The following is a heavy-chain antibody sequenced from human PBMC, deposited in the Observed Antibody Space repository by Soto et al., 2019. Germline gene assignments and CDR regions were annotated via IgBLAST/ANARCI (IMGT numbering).Heavy chain of an antibody. CDR3: ASVAIKSGSYARVKVGDDGMDV. D-gene: IGHD1-26*01. J-gene: IGHJ6*01. CDR1: GGTFSSYA. V-gene: IGHV1-69*01. Sequence: QVQLVQSGAEVKKPGSSVKVSCKASGGTFSSYAISWVRQAPGQGLEWMGGVIPIFGTANYAQKFQGRVTITQHDSTNTAYMDLSSLRSEDTAEYDCASVAIKSGSYARVKVGDDGMDVWGPGTTVNVSS. CDR2: VIPIFGTA.